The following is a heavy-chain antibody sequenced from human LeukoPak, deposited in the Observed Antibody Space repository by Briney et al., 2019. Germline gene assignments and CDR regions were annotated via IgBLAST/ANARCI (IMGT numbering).Heavy chain of an antibody. J-gene: IGHJ5*02. Sequence: SETLSLTCTVSGGSISSYYWSWIRQPPGKGLEWIGYIYYSGSTNYNPSPKSRVTISVDTSKNQFSLKLSSVTAVDTAVYYCARARFVVVPAAKDNWFDPWGQGTLVTVSS. CDR3: ARARFVVVPAAKDNWFDP. V-gene: IGHV4-59*01. D-gene: IGHD2-2*01. CDR2: IYYSGST. CDR1: GGSISSYY.